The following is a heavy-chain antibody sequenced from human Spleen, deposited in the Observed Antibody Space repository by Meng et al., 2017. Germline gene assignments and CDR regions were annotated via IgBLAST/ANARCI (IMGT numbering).Heavy chain of an antibody. D-gene: IGHD4-11*01. Sequence: SGPGVVRPSETLTLTWTVSGASVSRGIDYWSWLRQPPGKGLEWIGYIYSSGTTNYNPSLKSRATISVDTSQNNLSLKLSSVTAADSAVYYCARGPTTMAHDFDYWGQGTLVTVSS. CDR2: IYSSGTT. V-gene: IGHV4-61*03. CDR1: GASVSRGIDY. J-gene: IGHJ4*02. CDR3: ARGPTTMAHDFDY.